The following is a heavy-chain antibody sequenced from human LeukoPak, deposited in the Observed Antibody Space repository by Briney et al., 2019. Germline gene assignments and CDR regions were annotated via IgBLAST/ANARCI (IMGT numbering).Heavy chain of an antibody. J-gene: IGHJ4*02. Sequence: SETLSLTCSVSGGSVSSGNYYWSWIRQPPGKGLEWIGYIYYGGSTNYNPSLKSRVTISVDTSKNQFSLKLSSVTAADTAVYYCARVGATFGVVIIGGVDYWGQGTLVTVSS. D-gene: IGHD3-3*01. CDR2: IYYGGST. V-gene: IGHV4-61*01. CDR3: ARVGATFGVVIIGGVDY. CDR1: GGSVSSGNYY.